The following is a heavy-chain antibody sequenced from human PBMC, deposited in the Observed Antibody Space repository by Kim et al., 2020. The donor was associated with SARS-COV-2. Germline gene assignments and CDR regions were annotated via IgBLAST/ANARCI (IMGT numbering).Heavy chain of an antibody. Sequence: GGSLRLSCAASGFTFSSYSMNWVRQAPGKGLEWVSSISSSSSYIYYADSVKGRFTISRDNAKNSLYLQMNSLRAEDTAVYYCARDGVLMVYASGYFDYWGQGTLVTVSS. V-gene: IGHV3-21*01. CDR2: ISSSSSYI. CDR1: GFTFSSYS. D-gene: IGHD2-8*01. J-gene: IGHJ4*02. CDR3: ARDGVLMVYASGYFDY.